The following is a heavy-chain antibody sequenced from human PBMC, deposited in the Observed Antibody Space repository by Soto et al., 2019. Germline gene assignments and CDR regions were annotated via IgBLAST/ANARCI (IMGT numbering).Heavy chain of an antibody. D-gene: IGHD1-26*01. CDR1: GGSVTSDEDY. CDR3: ATESGSTHGYFDH. V-gene: IGHV4-30-4*01. J-gene: IGHJ4*02. Sequence: KTSETLSLTCTVSGGSVTSDEDYWTWIRQSPGKGLEWIGYISNSGSTGYNPSLKTRLSMSVDRSKNQFTLRLTSVTAADTAVYFCATESGSTHGYFDHWGQGTQVTVSS. CDR2: ISNSGST.